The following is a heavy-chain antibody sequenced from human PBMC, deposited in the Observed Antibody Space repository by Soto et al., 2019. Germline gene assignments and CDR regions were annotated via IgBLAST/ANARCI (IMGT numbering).Heavy chain of an antibody. D-gene: IGHD6-13*01. CDR3: ARDSIVSGSWYDYYGMDV. J-gene: IGHJ6*02. CDR1: GGSISGGGYY. V-gene: IGHV4-31*03. Sequence: SETLSLTCTVSGGSISGGGYYWSWIRQHPGKGLEWIGYIYYSGSTYYNPSLKSRVTISVDTSKNQFSLKLSSVTAADTAVYYCARDSIVSGSWYDYYGMDVWGQGTTVTVSS. CDR2: IYYSGST.